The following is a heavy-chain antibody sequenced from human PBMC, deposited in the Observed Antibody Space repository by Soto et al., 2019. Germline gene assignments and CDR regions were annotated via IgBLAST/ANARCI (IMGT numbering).Heavy chain of an antibody. CDR1: GFTFSSYA. V-gene: IGHV3-23*01. CDR3: ARPAATVIYYSGMDV. J-gene: IGHJ6*02. CDR2: ISGGGGST. D-gene: IGHD2-2*01. Sequence: GGSLRLSCAASGFTFSSYAMSWVRQAPGKGLEWVSAISGGGGSTYYADSVKGRFTISRDNSKNTLYLQMNSLRAEDTAVYYCARPAATVIYYSGMDVWGQGTTVTVSS.